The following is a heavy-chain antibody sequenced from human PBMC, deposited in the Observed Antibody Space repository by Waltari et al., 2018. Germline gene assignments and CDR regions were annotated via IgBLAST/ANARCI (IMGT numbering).Heavy chain of an antibody. CDR3: ARDRGTFFFYYMDV. J-gene: IGHJ6*03. CDR1: GFSFSDYG. D-gene: IGHD1-1*01. CDR2: ISYDGSYQ. V-gene: IGHV3-30*15. Sequence: QVQLVESGGGVVQPGGSLRLSCAASGFSFSDYGLHWVRPTPGKGLEWVAVISYDGSYQYNADFVKGRFTISRDNSKNTLYLQMSSLRTEDTAVYHCARDRGTFFFYYMDVWGKGTTVTVSS.